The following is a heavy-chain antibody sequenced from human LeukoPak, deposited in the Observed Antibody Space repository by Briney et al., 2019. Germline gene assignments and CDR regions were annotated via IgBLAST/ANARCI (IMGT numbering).Heavy chain of an antibody. V-gene: IGHV4-61*02. J-gene: IGHJ3*02. Sequence: KPSQTLSLTCTVSGGSISSGSYSWSWIRQPAGKGLEWIGRIYTSGSTNYNPSLKSRVTMSVDTSKNQFSLKLSSVTAADTAVYYCARDRAFDIWGQGTMVTVSS. CDR2: IYTSGST. CDR3: ARDRAFDI. CDR1: GGSISSGSYS.